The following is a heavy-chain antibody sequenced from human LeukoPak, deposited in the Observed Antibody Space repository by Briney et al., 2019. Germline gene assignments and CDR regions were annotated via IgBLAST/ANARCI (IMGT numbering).Heavy chain of an antibody. CDR2: IKQDGSEK. V-gene: IGHV3-7*04. CDR3: ARADYYDSSDHSQGPGAQH. CDR1: GFTFSSYW. D-gene: IGHD3-22*01. Sequence: PGGSLRLSCAASGFTFSSYWMSWVRQAPGKGLEWVANIKQDGSEKYYVDSVKGRFTISRDNAKNSLYLQMNSLRAEDTAVYYCARADYYDSSDHSQGPGAQHWGQGTLVTVSS. J-gene: IGHJ1*01.